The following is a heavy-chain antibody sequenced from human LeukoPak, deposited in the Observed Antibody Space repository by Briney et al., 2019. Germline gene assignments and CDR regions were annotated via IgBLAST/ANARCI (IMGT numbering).Heavy chain of an antibody. D-gene: IGHD3-22*01. CDR2: INHSGST. Sequence: SETLSLTCAVYGGXFSGHYCSWIRQPPGKGLEWIGEINHSGSTNYNPSLKSRVTILVDTSKNQFSLKLSSVTAADTAVYYCAREVQHYAGSVYDHDAFDIWGQGTMVTVSS. V-gene: IGHV4-34*01. CDR1: GGXFSGHY. J-gene: IGHJ3*02. CDR3: AREVQHYAGSVYDHDAFDI.